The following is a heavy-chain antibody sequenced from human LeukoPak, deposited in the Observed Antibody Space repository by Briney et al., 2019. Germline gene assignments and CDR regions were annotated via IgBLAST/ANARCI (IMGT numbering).Heavy chain of an antibody. CDR3: ARDLEYGLDY. V-gene: IGHV4-59*01. CDR2: IYYSGST. D-gene: IGHD4-17*01. CDR1: GGSISSYY. Sequence: SETLSLTCTVSGGSISSYYWSWIRQPPGKGLEWIGYIYYSGSTNYNPSLKSRVTISVDTSKNQFSLKLSSVTAADTAVYYCARDLEYGLDYWGQGTLVTVSS. J-gene: IGHJ4*02.